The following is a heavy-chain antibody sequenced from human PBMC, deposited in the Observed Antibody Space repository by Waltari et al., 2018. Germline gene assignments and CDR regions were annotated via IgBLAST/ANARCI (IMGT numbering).Heavy chain of an antibody. V-gene: IGHV3-9*01. D-gene: IGHD2-2*01. CDR1: GFTFDDYA. J-gene: IGHJ4*02. CDR2: ISWNSGSI. Sequence: EVQLVESGGGLVQPGRSLRLSCAASGFTFDDYAMHWVRPAPGKCLEWVSGISWNSGSIDYADSVKGRFTISRDNAKNSLYLQMSSLRAEDTAFYYCAKDMSIRCSSTSCYPVDYWGQGTLVTVSS. CDR3: AKDMSIRCSSTSCYPVDY.